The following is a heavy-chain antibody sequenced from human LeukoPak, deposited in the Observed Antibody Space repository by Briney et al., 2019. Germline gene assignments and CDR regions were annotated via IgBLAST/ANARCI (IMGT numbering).Heavy chain of an antibody. CDR1: GFTFSSYA. CDR3: ARAEFYDILTGYVDY. V-gene: IGHV3-30-3*01. D-gene: IGHD3-9*01. J-gene: IGHJ4*02. CDR2: ISYDGSNK. Sequence: GRSLRLSCAASGFTFSSYAMHWVRQAPGKGLEWVAVISYDGSNKYYADSVKGRFTISRDTSKNALYLQMNSLRAEDTAVYYCARAEFYDILTGYVDYWGQGTLVTVSS.